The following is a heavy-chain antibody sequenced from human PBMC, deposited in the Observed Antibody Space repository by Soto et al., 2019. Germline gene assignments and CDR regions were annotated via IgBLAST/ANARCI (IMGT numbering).Heavy chain of an antibody. CDR1: GFTFSDYY. V-gene: IGHV3-11*01. CDR2: IRSSGSTI. D-gene: IGHD2-2*01. J-gene: IGHJ2*01. CDR3: ARCTRYCISTSCDVRYFDH. Sequence: QVQLVESGGGLVKPGGSLRLSCAASGFTFSDYYMSWIRQAPGKGLEWVSYIRSSGSTIDYADSVKGRFTISRDNAKNSLYLQMNSLIAEDTAVYYCARCTRYCISTSCDVRYFDHWGRGTLVTVSS.